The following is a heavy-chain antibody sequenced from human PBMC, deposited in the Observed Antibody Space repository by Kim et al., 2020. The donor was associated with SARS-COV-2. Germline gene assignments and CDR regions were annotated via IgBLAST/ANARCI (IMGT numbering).Heavy chain of an antibody. CDR2: ISYDGSNK. V-gene: IGHV3-33*05. J-gene: IGHJ6*02. D-gene: IGHD3-9*01. Sequence: GGSLRLSCAASGFTFSSYGMHWVRQAPGKGLEWVAVISYDGSNKYYADSVKGRFTISRDNSKDTLYLQMNSLRAEDTAVYYCAREATIFSRSAQTDVWGQGTTVTVSS. CDR3: AREATIFSRSAQTDV. CDR1: GFTFSSYG.